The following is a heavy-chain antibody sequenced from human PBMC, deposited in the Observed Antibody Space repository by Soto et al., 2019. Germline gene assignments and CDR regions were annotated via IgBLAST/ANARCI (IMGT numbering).Heavy chain of an antibody. CDR1: GFSVSSNY. V-gene: IGHV3-53*01. CDR2: IYSGGNT. CDR3: ARDSTWTPYYHYGMDV. D-gene: IGHD5-12*01. Sequence: EVQLVESGGGLIQPGGSLRLSCAASGFSVSSNYMSWVRQAPGKGLEWVSVIYSGGNTHYADSVKGRFTISRDNSKNTLYLQMNSLRAEDKAVYYCARDSTWTPYYHYGMDVWGQGTTVTVSS. J-gene: IGHJ6*02.